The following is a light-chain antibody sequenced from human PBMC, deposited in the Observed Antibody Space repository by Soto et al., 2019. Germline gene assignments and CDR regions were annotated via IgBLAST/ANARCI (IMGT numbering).Light chain of an antibody. CDR2: DVS. J-gene: IGLJ1*01. Sequence: QSVLTQPASVSGSPGQSITISCTGTSSDIGAYNYDSWYQQHHPGEAPKLIIYDVSHRPPGVSNRFSGSKPGNTASLTISGLQTEDEADYYCSSYTSATTYGFGTGTKVTVL. CDR1: SSDIGAYNY. CDR3: SSYTSATTYG. V-gene: IGLV2-14*03.